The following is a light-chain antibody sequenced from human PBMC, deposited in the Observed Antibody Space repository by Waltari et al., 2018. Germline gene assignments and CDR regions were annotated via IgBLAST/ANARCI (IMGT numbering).Light chain of an antibody. Sequence: DIQMTQSPSSVSASVGDRVTIACRSRQSISSWLAWYQQKPGKAPNLLIYNASSLQSGVSSRFSGSGSGTDFSLTISGLQPEDLATYYCQQVNIFPFTFGPGTKVDIK. CDR2: NAS. CDR1: QSISSW. J-gene: IGKJ3*01. V-gene: IGKV1-12*01. CDR3: QQVNIFPFT.